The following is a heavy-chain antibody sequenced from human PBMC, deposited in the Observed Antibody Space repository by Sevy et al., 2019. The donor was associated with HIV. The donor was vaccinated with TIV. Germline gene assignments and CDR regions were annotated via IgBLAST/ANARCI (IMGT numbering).Heavy chain of an antibody. CDR1: GFTFSSYS. Sequence: GGSLRLSCAASGFTFSSYSMNWVRQAPGKGLEWVSSISSSSSYIYYADSVKGRFTISRDNAKNSLYLRMNSLRAEDTAVYYCARDYYDSSGYYYLNYWGQGTLVTVSS. CDR3: ARDYYDSSGYYYLNY. J-gene: IGHJ4*02. CDR2: ISSSSSYI. D-gene: IGHD3-22*01. V-gene: IGHV3-21*01.